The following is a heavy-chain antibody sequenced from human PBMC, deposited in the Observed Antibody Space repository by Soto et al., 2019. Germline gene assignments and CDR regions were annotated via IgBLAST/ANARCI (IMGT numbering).Heavy chain of an antibody. CDR2: ISAYNGNT. J-gene: IGHJ6*03. D-gene: IGHD2-15*01. CDR3: ARVRCSGGSCYSFYYYYMDV. Sequence: QVPLVQSGAEVKKPGASVKVSCKASGYTFTSYGISWVRQAPGQGLEWMGWISAYNGNTNYAQKLQGRVTMTTDTSTSTAYMELRSLRSDDAAVYYCARVRCSGGSCYSFYYYYMDVWGKGTTVTVSS. CDR1: GYTFTSYG. V-gene: IGHV1-18*01.